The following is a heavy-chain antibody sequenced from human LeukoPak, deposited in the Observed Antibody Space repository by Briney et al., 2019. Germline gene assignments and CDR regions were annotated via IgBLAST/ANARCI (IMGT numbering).Heavy chain of an antibody. CDR1: GFTFSSYG. CDR3: AKEYEAGATSELDY. J-gene: IGHJ4*02. V-gene: IGHV3-30*18. CDR2: ISYDGSNK. Sequence: PGRSLRLSCAASGFTFSSYGMHWVRQAPGKGLEWVAVISYDGSNKYYADSVKGRFTISRDNSKNTLYLQMNSLRAEDTAVYYCAKEYEAGATSELDYWGQGTLVTVSS. D-gene: IGHD1-26*01.